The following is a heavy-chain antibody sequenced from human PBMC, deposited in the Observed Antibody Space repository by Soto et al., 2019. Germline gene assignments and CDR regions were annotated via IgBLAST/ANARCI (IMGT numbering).Heavy chain of an antibody. Sequence: SGKVSCKVSGGTFSSYAISWARQAQGQGLVWMGGIILIFGTANSAQKLQGSVTITADESTCTGYMALSSLRSEDTAVYYCARAPHYYDSSGYYYGMDVWGQGTTVTVSS. CDR2: IILIFGTA. V-gene: IGHV1-69*13. D-gene: IGHD3-22*01. CDR1: GGTFSSYA. CDR3: ARAPHYYDSSGYYYGMDV. J-gene: IGHJ6*02.